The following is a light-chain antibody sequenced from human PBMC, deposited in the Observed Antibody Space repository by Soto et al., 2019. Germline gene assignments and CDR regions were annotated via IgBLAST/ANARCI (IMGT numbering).Light chain of an antibody. CDR3: LQDYNYPRT. CDR2: GAS. V-gene: IGKV1-6*01. CDR1: QGIRDH. Sequence: AIQMTQSPSSLSASEGDRVTITCRASQGIRDHLGWYQHQPGKAPKLLIYGASNLQSGVPSRFSGSGSGTDFTLTISSLQPEDFATYYCLQDYNYPRTFGQGTKVESK. J-gene: IGKJ1*01.